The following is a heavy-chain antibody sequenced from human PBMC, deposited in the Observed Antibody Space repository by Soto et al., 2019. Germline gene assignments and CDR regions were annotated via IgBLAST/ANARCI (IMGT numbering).Heavy chain of an antibody. D-gene: IGHD3-22*01. J-gene: IGHJ3*02. CDR3: RFYYDSSGYLDAFDI. CDR2: IYYSGSP. Sequence: SQTLSLNCTVSDGSISSSSYYWGWIRQTPGKGLEWIGSIYYSGSPYYNPSLKSRVTISVDTSKNQFSLKLSSVTAADTAVYYCRFYYDSSGYLDAFDIWGQGTMVTVS. CDR1: DGSISSSSYY. V-gene: IGHV4-39*01.